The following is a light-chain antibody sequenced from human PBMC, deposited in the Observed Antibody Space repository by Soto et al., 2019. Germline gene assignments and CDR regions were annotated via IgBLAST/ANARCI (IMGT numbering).Light chain of an antibody. Sequence: QSVLTQPASVSGSPGQSITISCTGTSSDVGAYNYVSWYQQHPGKAPKLMIYDVNYRPSGVSNRFSGSKPGNTASLTISGLQAEDEADYYCSSYTTTSTVVLGGGTKLTVL. V-gene: IGLV2-14*01. CDR2: DVN. J-gene: IGLJ2*01. CDR3: SSYTTTSTVV. CDR1: SSDVGAYNY.